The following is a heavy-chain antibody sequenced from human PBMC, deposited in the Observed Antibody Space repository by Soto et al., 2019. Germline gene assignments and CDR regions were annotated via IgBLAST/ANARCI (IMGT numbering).Heavy chain of an antibody. CDR1: GGSISSGDYY. Sequence: QVQLQESGPGLVKPSQTLSLTCTVSGGSISSGDYYWSWIRQPPGKGLEWIGYIYYSGSTYYNPSLKSRGTIPADTPKHQSSLKLSSVTAADTAVYYCARFKGEDTVDYWGQGTLVTVSS. CDR2: IYYSGST. J-gene: IGHJ4*02. CDR3: ARFKGEDTVDY. D-gene: IGHD2-15*01. V-gene: IGHV4-30-4*01.